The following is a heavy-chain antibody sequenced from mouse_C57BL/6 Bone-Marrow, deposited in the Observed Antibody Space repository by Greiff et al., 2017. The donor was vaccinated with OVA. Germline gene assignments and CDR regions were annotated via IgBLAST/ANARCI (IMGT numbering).Heavy chain of an antibody. V-gene: IGHV1-53*01. Sequence: QVQLQQPGTELVKPGASVKLSCKASGHTFTSYWMHWVKQRPGPGLEWIGDINPSNGGTNYHEKFKSKATLTVDKSSSTSYMHLSRRTSEDSAFYYCARLRGDYYGQGTTLTVSS. J-gene: IGHJ2*01. D-gene: IGHD2-12*01. CDR1: GHTFTSYW. CDR2: INPSNGGT. CDR3: ARLRGDY.